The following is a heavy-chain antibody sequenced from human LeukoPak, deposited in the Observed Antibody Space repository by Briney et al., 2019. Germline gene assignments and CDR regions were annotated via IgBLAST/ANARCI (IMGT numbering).Heavy chain of an antibody. CDR1: GGSISSGGYY. Sequence: SETLSLTCTVSGGSISSGGYYWSWIRQHPGKGLEWIAYMSYSGITYYNPSLKSRVTMSVDTSKNQFSLKLSSVTAADTAVYYCARGRYCSADICSGGDAFDIWGQGTMVSVSS. J-gene: IGHJ3*02. CDR3: ARGRYCSADICSGGDAFDI. D-gene: IGHD2-15*01. V-gene: IGHV4-30-4*01. CDR2: MSYSGIT.